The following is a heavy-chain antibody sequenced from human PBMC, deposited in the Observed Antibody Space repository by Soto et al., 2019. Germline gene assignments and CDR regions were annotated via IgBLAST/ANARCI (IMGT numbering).Heavy chain of an antibody. J-gene: IGHJ5*02. V-gene: IGHV4-30-2*01. Sequence: SGTLSLTCTVSGGSVSSGTYSWNWIRQPPGKGLEWIGYIYHSGSTLYNPSLKSRVTISVDKSKNQFSLKLSSVTAADTAVYYCARDQLEGNWFDPWGQGTLVTVPQ. D-gene: IGHD1-1*01. CDR2: IYHSGST. CDR3: ARDQLEGNWFDP. CDR1: GGSVSSGTYS.